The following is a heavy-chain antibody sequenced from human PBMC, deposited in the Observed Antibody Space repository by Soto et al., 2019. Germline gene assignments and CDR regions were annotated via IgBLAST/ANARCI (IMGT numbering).Heavy chain of an antibody. CDR1: GGSFSGHY. CDR3: ARGITLKAVVQRDAPDKTYFDS. J-gene: IGHJ4*02. CDR2: INHSGST. D-gene: IGHD3-22*01. V-gene: IGHV4-34*01. Sequence: QAQLQQWGAGLLKPSETLSLTCAVYGGSFSGHYWSWIRQAPGKGLEWIGEINHSGSTNYNPSLKSRVTISVDTSKNQFSLKLRSVTAADTSVYYCARGITLKAVVQRDAPDKTYFDSWGRGTLVTVSS.